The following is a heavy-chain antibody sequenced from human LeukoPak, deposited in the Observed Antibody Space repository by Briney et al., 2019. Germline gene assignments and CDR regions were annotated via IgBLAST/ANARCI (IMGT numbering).Heavy chain of an antibody. CDR3: ARRSSAAAGTGGNWFDP. CDR2: INAGNGNT. Sequence: ASVKVSCKASGYTFTSYAMHWVRQAPGQRLEWMGWINAGNGNTKYSQKFQGRVTITRDTSASTAYMELSSLRSEDTAVYYCARRSSAAAGTGGNWFDPWGQGTLVTVSS. J-gene: IGHJ5*02. CDR1: GYTFTSYA. D-gene: IGHD6-13*01. V-gene: IGHV1-3*01.